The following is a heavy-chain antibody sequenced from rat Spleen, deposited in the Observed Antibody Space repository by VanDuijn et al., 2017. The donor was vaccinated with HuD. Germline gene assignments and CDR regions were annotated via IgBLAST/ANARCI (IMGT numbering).Heavy chain of an antibody. V-gene: IGHV5-17*01. D-gene: IGHD1-11*01. CDR1: GVTFSNYA. CDR2: IIYDGSST. J-gene: IGHJ3*01. CDR3: TRHGGLRNWFAY. Sequence: EVQLVESGGGLVQPGNSLKLSCAASGVTFSNYAMAWVRQSPKKGLEWVATIIYDGSSTYYRDSVKGRFTISRANEKRTLYLQMDSLRSEDTATYYCTRHGGLRNWFAYWGQGTLVTVSS.